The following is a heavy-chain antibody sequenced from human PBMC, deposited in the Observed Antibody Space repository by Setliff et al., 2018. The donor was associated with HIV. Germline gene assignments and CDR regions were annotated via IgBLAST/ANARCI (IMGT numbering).Heavy chain of an antibody. CDR3: ARDPGYSTSWYYFDY. Sequence: ASVKVSCKASGYTFTSYYMHWVRQAPGQGLEWMGIINPSGGSTSYAQRFQGRVTMTRDTSTSTVYMELSSLRSEDTAVYYCARDPGYSTSWYYFDYCGQGTLVTVSS. CDR1: GYTFTSYY. V-gene: IGHV1-46*01. CDR2: INPSGGST. D-gene: IGHD6-13*01. J-gene: IGHJ4*02.